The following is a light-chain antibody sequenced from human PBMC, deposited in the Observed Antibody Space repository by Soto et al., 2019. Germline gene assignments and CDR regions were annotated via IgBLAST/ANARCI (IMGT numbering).Light chain of an antibody. J-gene: IGLJ2*01. CDR2: DVS. Sequence: QSVLTQPRSVSGSPGQSVTISCTGTSSDVGGYNYVSWYQQHPGKAPKLMIYDVSKRPSGVPDRFSGSKSGNTASLTISGLQAEDEADYYCCSYAGSTRVFGGGTKLTAL. CDR3: CSYAGSTRV. V-gene: IGLV2-11*01. CDR1: SSDVGGYNY.